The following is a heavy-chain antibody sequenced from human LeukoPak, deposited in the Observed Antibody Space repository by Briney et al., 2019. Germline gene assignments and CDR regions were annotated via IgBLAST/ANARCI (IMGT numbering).Heavy chain of an antibody. CDR2: IIPIFGTA. V-gene: IGHV1-69*13. CDR3: ARWDGDYEGAEWFDP. Sequence: SVKVSCKASGGTFSSYAISWVRQAPGQGLEWMGGIIPIFGTANYAQKFQGRVTITADESTSTAYMELSSLRSEDTAVYYCARWDGDYEGAEWFDPWGQGTLVTVSS. D-gene: IGHD4-17*01. J-gene: IGHJ5*02. CDR1: GGTFSSYA.